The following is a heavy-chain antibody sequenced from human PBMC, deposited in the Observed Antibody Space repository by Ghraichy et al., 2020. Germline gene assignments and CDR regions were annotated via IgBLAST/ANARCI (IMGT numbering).Heavy chain of an antibody. D-gene: IGHD1-26*01. V-gene: IGHV3-11*01. Sequence: SCAASGFSFSDYYMSWIRQAPGKGLEWVSYISNVGSILYYADSVKGRFTISRDTAKNSLYLQMNSLRAEDTGVYYCARGSGTYPGDSFDIWGQGTMVTVSS. CDR1: GFSFSDYY. CDR2: ISNVGSIL. J-gene: IGHJ3*02. CDR3: ARGSGTYPGDSFDI.